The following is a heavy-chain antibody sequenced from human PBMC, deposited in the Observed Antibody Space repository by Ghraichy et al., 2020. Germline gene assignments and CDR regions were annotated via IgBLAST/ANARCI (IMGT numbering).Heavy chain of an antibody. J-gene: IGHJ4*02. V-gene: IGHV4-34*01. CDR3: ARRRSPQRLWHWDY. D-gene: IGHD4/OR15-4a*01. CDR1: GGSFSGYY. Sequence: SETLSLTCAVYGGSFSGYYWSWIRQPPGKGLEWIGEINHSGSTNYNPSLKSRVTISVDTSKNQFSLKLSSVTAADTAVYYCARRRSPQRLWHWDYWGQGTLVTVSS. CDR2: INHSGST.